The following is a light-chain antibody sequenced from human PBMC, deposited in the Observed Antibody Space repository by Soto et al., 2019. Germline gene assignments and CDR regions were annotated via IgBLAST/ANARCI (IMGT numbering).Light chain of an antibody. CDR1: QSISSW. J-gene: IGKJ5*01. CDR2: DTS. CDR3: QKYNSYPYT. Sequence: GDRVTITCRASQSISSWLAWYQQKPGKAPNLLIYDTSNLESGVPSRFSGSGSGTEFTLTISSLRPDDFATYYCQKYNSYPYTFGQGTRLEIK. V-gene: IGKV1-5*01.